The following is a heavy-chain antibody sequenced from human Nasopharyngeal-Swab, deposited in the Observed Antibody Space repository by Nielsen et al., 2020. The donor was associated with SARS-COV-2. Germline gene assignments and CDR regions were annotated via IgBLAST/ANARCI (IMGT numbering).Heavy chain of an antibody. Sequence: GESLKISCAASGFTFSSYAMSWVRQAPGKGLEWVSAISGSGGSTYYADSVKGRFTISRDNSKNTLYLQMNSLRTEDTALYYCAKVLTPVVTPDEDIWGQGTMVTVSS. D-gene: IGHD4-23*01. CDR3: AKVLTPVVTPDEDI. V-gene: IGHV3-23*01. CDR1: GFTFSSYA. J-gene: IGHJ3*02. CDR2: ISGSGGST.